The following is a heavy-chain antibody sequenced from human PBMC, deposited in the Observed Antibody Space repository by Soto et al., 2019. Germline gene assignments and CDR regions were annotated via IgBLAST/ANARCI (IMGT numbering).Heavy chain of an antibody. Sequence: ASVKVSCAASGFTFSTYAMSWVRQAPGKGLEWVSSIGGSDGSTFYADSVKGRFTISRDNSKNTLSLQMSSLRAEDTAIYYCAKFDSRGYARAPFDFWGHGTLVTVSS. V-gene: IGHV3-23*01. J-gene: IGHJ4*01. CDR3: AKFDSRGYARAPFDF. CDR2: IGGSDGST. D-gene: IGHD3-22*01. CDR1: GFTFSTYA.